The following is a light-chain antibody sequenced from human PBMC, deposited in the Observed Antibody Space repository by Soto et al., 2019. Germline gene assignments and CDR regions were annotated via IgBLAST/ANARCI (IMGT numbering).Light chain of an antibody. CDR3: QQSYSSPRFT. CDR2: ATS. J-gene: IGKJ3*01. V-gene: IGKV1-39*01. Sequence: DIQMTQSPSSLSASVGDRVTITCRASQSISGHLNWYQHKPGKAPELLIYATSTLRIGVPSRFSGSGSGTDFSLTISSLQPEDFATYYCQQSYSSPRFTFGPGTKVDIK. CDR1: QSISGH.